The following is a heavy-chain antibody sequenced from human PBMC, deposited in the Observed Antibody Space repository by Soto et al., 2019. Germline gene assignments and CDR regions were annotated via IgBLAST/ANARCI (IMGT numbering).Heavy chain of an antibody. CDR1: GDSTSNSNYY. Sequence: SETLSLTCSVSGDSTSNSNYYWSWIRQHPGKGLEWIGYIYYSGSTYYNPSLKSRVTISVDTSKNQFSLKLSSVTAADTAVYYCARDYYGSGSYGSGWFDPWGQGTLVTVSS. CDR3: ARDYYGSGSYGSGWFDP. D-gene: IGHD3-10*01. V-gene: IGHV4-31*03. J-gene: IGHJ5*02. CDR2: IYYSGST.